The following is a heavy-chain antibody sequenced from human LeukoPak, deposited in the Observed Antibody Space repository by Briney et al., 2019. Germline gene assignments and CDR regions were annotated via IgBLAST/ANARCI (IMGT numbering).Heavy chain of an antibody. J-gene: IGHJ3*01. CDR2: ISGSGGST. Sequence: PGGSQRLSCAASGFTVSSIDMSWVRQAPGKGLEWVSAISGSGGSTYYADSVKGRFTISRDNSKNTLFLQMNSLRAEDTAVYYCAKDRSCTGSSCNVRLWGQGTMVTVSS. CDR3: AKDRSCTGSSCNVRL. CDR1: GFTVSSID. V-gene: IGHV3-23*01. D-gene: IGHD2-2*01.